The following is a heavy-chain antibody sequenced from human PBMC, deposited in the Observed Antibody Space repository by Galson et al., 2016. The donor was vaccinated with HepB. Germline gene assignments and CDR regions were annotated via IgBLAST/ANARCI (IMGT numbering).Heavy chain of an antibody. Sequence: SVKVSCKASGYTFTSYDINWVRQATGQGLEWMGWMNPNSGNTGYAQKFQGRVTMTRNTSINTAYMELSSLRSEDTAVYYCARKKYYFDSTGYYPRYFQHWGQGTLVTVSS. V-gene: IGHV1-8*01. CDR2: MNPNSGNT. CDR3: ARKKYYFDSTGYYPRYFQH. J-gene: IGHJ1*01. CDR1: GYTFTSYD. D-gene: IGHD3-22*01.